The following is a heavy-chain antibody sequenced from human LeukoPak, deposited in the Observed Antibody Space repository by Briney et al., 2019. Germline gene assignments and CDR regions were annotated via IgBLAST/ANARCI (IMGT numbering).Heavy chain of an antibody. CDR1: GFTFSSFA. J-gene: IGHJ4*02. Sequence: GGSLRLSCAASGFTFSSFAMSWVRQAPGKGLEWVSLISGSGGSTYYADSVKGRFTISRDNSKNTLYLQIDSLRADDTAVFYCAKDMAREGSGYDCDFDYWGQGTLVTVSS. CDR2: ISGSGGST. V-gene: IGHV3-23*01. CDR3: AKDMAREGSGYDCDFDY. D-gene: IGHD5-12*01.